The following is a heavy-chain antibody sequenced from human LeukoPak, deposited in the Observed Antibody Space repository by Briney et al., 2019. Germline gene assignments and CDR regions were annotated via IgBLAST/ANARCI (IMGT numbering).Heavy chain of an antibody. V-gene: IGHV4-30-4*01. Sequence: SETLSLTCTVSGGSISSGDYYWSWLRQPPGTGLEWIGYIYYSGSTYYSPSLKSRVTISVDTSKNQFSPKLSSVTAADTAVYYCASFRYYDSSGYYNFDYWGQGTLVTVSS. J-gene: IGHJ4*02. CDR3: ASFRYYDSSGYYNFDY. D-gene: IGHD3-22*01. CDR2: IYYSGST. CDR1: GGSISSGDYY.